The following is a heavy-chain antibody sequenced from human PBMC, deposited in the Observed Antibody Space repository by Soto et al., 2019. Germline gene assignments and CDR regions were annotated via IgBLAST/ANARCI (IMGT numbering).Heavy chain of an antibody. D-gene: IGHD2-15*01. J-gene: IGHJ3*02. CDR2: INHSGST. CDR3: ARGLPRKGLAQYCSGGSCYGEYDAFDI. Sequence: SETLSLTCAVYGGSFSGYYWSWIRQPPGKGLEWIGEINHSGSTNYNPSLKSRVTISVDTSKNQFSLKLSSVTAADTAVYYCARGLPRKGLAQYCSGGSCYGEYDAFDIWGQGTMVTVSS. V-gene: IGHV4-34*01. CDR1: GGSFSGYY.